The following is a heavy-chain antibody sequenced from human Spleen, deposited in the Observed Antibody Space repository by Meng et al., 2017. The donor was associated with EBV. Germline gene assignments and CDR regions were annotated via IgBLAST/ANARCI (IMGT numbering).Heavy chain of an antibody. D-gene: IGHD2-8*01. CDR2: MNPNSGDT. Sequence: QQVPSGGKAKKPWASSNVSCRASVYTFANYSIHRVRQANGQGLECREVMNPNSGDTDRAQKFQGRVTMTRNTSLRTAYLELISLKSEDTAVYYCARRRSYTPGVSVDPWGQGTLVTVSS. CDR1: VYTFANYS. CDR3: ARRRSYTPGVSVDP. V-gene: IGHV1-8*01. J-gene: IGHJ5*02.